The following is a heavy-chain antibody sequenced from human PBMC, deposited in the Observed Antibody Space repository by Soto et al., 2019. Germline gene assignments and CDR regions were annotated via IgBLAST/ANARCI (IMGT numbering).Heavy chain of an antibody. CDR2: INSDGSST. J-gene: IGHJ3*02. D-gene: IGHD3-3*01. V-gene: IGHV3-74*01. CDR3: AITPNYDFWSGGNDAFDI. CDR1: GFTFSSYW. Sequence: EVQLVESGGGLVQPGGSLRLSCAASGFTFSSYWMHWVRQAPGKGLVWVSRINSDGSSTSYADSVKGRFTISRDNDKNTLYLQMNSLRAEDTAVYYCAITPNYDFWSGGNDAFDIWGQGTMVTVSS.